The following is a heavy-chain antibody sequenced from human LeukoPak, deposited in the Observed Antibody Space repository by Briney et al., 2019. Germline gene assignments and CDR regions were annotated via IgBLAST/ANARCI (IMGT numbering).Heavy chain of an antibody. J-gene: IGHJ2*01. Sequence: PGGSLRLSCAATGFTVSSNFMGWVRQAPGKGLEWVSIIYSGGNTYYADSVKGRFTNSRDNAKNTLYLQMNSLRAEDTAVYYCAKDQQPGVSWYFGLWGRGTLVTVSS. CDR1: GFTVSSNF. V-gene: IGHV3-53*01. D-gene: IGHD1/OR15-1a*01. CDR3: AKDQQPGVSWYFGL. CDR2: IYSGGNT.